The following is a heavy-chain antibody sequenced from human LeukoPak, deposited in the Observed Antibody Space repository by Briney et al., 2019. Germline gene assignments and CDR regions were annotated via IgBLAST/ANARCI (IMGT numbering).Heavy chain of an antibody. V-gene: IGHV4-4*07. CDR2: IYTSGST. CDR1: GGSISSYY. Sequence: SETLSLTCTVSGGSISSYYWSWIRQPAGKGLEWIGRIYTSGSTNYNPSLKSRVTMSVDTSKNQFSQKLSSVTAADTAVYYCARGPGGAAAGTRFFDYWGQGTLVTVSS. CDR3: ARGPGGAAAGTRFFDY. D-gene: IGHD6-13*01. J-gene: IGHJ4*02.